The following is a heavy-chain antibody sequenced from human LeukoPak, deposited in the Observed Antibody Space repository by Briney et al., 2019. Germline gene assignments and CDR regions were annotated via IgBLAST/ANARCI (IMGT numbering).Heavy chain of an antibody. CDR2: IIPILGIA. J-gene: IGHJ4*02. CDR1: GGTFSSYA. CDR3: ARDPVAAAYFDY. Sequence: SVKVSCKASGGTFSSYAISWVRQAPGQGLEWMGRIIPILGIANYAQKLQGRVTMTTDTSTSTAYMELRSLRSDDTAVYYCARDPVAAAYFDYWGQGTLVTVSS. V-gene: IGHV1-69*04. D-gene: IGHD2-2*01.